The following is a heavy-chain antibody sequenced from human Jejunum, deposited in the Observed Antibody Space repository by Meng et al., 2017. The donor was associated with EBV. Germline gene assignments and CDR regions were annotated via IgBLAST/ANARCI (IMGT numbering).Heavy chain of an antibody. CDR3: ARTYTRMSQFES. Sequence: QVQLLQSGAEVKKPGASVTVSCKASGYTFLQFGINWVRQAPGQGLEWMGWISTYNGNTDYAQKFPGRVTMTRDTSTGTAYMELRSLTSDDTAVYYCARTYTRMSQFESWGQGSLVTVAS. CDR2: ISTYNGNT. J-gene: IGHJ4*02. V-gene: IGHV1-18*01. D-gene: IGHD3-22*01. CDR1: GYTFLQFG.